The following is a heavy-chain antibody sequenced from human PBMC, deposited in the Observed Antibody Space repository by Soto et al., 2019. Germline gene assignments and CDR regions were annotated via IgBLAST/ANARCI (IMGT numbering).Heavy chain of an antibody. CDR3: ARVLLELHTPSNWFDP. CDR1: GGSISSGVYY. J-gene: IGHJ5*02. D-gene: IGHD1-7*01. V-gene: IGHV4-31*03. CDR2: IYYSGST. Sequence: PSETLSVTCTVSGGSISSGVYYWSWIRHHPGKGLEWIGYIYYSGSTYYNPSLKSRVTISVDTSKNQFSLKLSSVTAADTAVYYCARVLLELHTPSNWFDPWGQGTLVTVSS.